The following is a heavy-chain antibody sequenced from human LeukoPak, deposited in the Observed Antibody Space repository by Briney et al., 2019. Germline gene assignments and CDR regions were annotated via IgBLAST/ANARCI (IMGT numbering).Heavy chain of an antibody. V-gene: IGHV3-33*01. J-gene: IGHJ4*02. Sequence: GGSLRLSCAASGFTFSSYGMHWVRQAPGKGLEWVAVIWSDGSNKCYADSVKGRFTISRDNSKNTLDLQMNSLGVEDTAVYYCARRGLGTHCVAFWGQGTLVTVSS. CDR2: IWSDGSNK. D-gene: IGHD2-21*01. CDR1: GFTFSSYG. CDR3: ARRGLGTHCVAF.